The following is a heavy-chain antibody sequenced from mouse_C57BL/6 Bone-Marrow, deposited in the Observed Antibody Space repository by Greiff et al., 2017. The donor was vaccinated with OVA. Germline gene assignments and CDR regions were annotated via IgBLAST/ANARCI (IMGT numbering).Heavy chain of an antibody. CDR1: GYAFSSSW. V-gene: IGHV1-82*01. CDR3: ARKGGHYWYFDV. Sequence: QVQLQQSGPELVKPGASVKISCKASGYAFSSSWMNWVKQRPGKGLEWIGRIYPGDGDTNYNGKFKGKATLTADKSSSTAYMQLSSLTSEDSAVYFCARKGGHYWYFDVWGTGTTVTVSS. CDR2: IYPGDGDT. J-gene: IGHJ1*03.